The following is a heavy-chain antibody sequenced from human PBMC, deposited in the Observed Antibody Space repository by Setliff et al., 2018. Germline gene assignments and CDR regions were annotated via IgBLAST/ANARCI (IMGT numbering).Heavy chain of an antibody. CDR1: GYTFINYE. V-gene: IGHV1-8*02. Sequence: ASVKVSCKASGYTFINYEINWVRQATGQGLEWMGGMNPNNGNTGYAQKFEGRVTMTRNTSISTAYLEMSSLRSEDTAVYYCARTRGLDVWGQGTTVTVSS. CDR2: MNPNNGNT. CDR3: ARTRGLDV. J-gene: IGHJ6*02.